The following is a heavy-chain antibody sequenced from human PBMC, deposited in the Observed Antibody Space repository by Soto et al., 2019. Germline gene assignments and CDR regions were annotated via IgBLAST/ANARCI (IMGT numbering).Heavy chain of an antibody. CDR2: ISYDGSNK. D-gene: IGHD2-15*01. Sequence: QMQLVESGGGVVQPGRSLRLSCAASGFPFSSYGMHWVRQAPGKGLEWVAHISYDGSNKHYTDSVKGRFTISRDNSKNMLYLQMSSLRAEYPAVYYCAGGQYYFDYCGQGTRVSVSS. J-gene: IGHJ4*02. CDR3: AGGQYYFDY. V-gene: IGHV3-30*03. CDR1: GFPFSSYG.